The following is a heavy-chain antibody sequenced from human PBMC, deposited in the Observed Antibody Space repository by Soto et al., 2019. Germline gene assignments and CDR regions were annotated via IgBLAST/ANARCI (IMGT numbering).Heavy chain of an antibody. CDR1: GFILSDCS. Sequence: GVSLRLSFATSGFILSDCSMNWVRQAPGKGLEWVSYISSSSSVIDYADSVKGRFTVSRDNARNSLYLQMNSLRAEDTAVYYCARDLSWGSNWYYYMDVWGKGTTVTVSS. CDR2: ISSSSSVI. D-gene: IGHD7-27*01. V-gene: IGHV3-48*01. CDR3: ARDLSWGSNWYYYMDV. J-gene: IGHJ6*03.